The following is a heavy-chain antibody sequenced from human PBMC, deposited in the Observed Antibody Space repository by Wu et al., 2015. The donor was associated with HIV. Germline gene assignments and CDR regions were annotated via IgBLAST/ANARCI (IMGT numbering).Heavy chain of an antibody. CDR1: GGTFSSSA. J-gene: IGHJ4*02. V-gene: IGHV1-69*12. CDR2: IVPVFDTT. D-gene: IGHD2-2*01. CDR3: GTGEEEAAALEY. Sequence: QVQLVQSGAEVKKPGSSVKVSCKASGGTFSSSAINWVRQVPGLGLEWMGGIVPVFDTTNYAQKFQGRVTITADESTTTAYMELSSLRFEDTAIYYCGTGEEEAAALEYWGQGTLVIVS.